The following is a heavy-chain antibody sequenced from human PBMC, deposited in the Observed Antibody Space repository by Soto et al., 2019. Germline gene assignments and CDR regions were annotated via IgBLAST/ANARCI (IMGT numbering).Heavy chain of an antibody. CDR2: SRNKANSYTT. D-gene: IGHD1-26*01. V-gene: IGHV3-72*01. J-gene: IGHJ5*02. Sequence: EVQLVESGGGLVQPGGSLRLSCAASGFTFSDHQMDWVRQAPGKGLEWVGRSRNKANSYTTEYAASVKGRFTISRDDSKNSLYLQMNSLKIEDTAVYYCARVVGDPDWFDPWGQGTLVTVSS. CDR1: GFTFSDHQ. CDR3: ARVVGDPDWFDP.